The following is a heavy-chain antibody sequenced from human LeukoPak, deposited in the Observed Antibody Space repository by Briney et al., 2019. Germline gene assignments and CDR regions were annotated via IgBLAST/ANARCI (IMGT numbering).Heavy chain of an antibody. Sequence: GESLQISCKGSGSSFTSYWIGWVRQLPGKGLEWMGLIYPGDSDTRYSPSFQGQVTISADKSISTAYLQWSSLKASDTAMYYCASSRRPEYYYDSSGGFDPWGQGTLVTVSS. V-gene: IGHV5-51*01. D-gene: IGHD3-22*01. J-gene: IGHJ5*02. CDR3: ASSRRPEYYYDSSGGFDP. CDR2: IYPGDSDT. CDR1: GSSFTSYW.